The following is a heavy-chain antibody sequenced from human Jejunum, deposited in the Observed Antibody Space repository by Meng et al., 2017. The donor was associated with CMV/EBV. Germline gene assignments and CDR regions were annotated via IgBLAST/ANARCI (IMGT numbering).Heavy chain of an antibody. CDR2: ISYDGAKN. CDR3: ARRTMAVMDY. Sequence: LCCAASGFNFSTYPMHWVRQAPGKGLEWVTVISYDGAKNNHADSVEGRFTISRDNSNNTLYLQMDSLRAEDTAVYYCARRTMAVMDYWGQGTLVTVSS. CDR1: GFNFSTYP. V-gene: IGHV3-30*04. J-gene: IGHJ4*02. D-gene: IGHD4/OR15-4a*01.